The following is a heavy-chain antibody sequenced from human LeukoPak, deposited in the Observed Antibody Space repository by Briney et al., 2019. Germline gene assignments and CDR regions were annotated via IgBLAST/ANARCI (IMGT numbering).Heavy chain of an antibody. CDR2: IYTSGST. V-gene: IGHV4-4*07. CDR3: ARDFYDFWSGYYSWYYFDY. D-gene: IGHD3-3*01. J-gene: IGHJ4*02. Sequence: SETLSLTCTVSGGSISSYYWSWIRQPAGKGLEWIGRIYTSGSTNYSPSLKSRVTMSVDTSKNQFSLKLSSVTAADTAVYYCARDFYDFWSGYYSWYYFDYWGQGTLVTVSS. CDR1: GGSISSYY.